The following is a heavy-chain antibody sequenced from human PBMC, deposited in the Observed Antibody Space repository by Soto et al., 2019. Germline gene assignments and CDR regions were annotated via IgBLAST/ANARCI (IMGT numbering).Heavy chain of an antibody. D-gene: IGHD3-22*01. J-gene: IGHJ3*02. CDR1: GFTFSSYG. Sequence: GGSLRLSCAASGFTFSSYGMHWVRQAPGKGLEWVAVISYDGSNKYYADSVKGRFTISRDNSKNTLYLQMNSLRAEDTAVYYCAKDDSTMIVVALPFDIWGQGTMVTV. V-gene: IGHV3-30*18. CDR3: AKDDSTMIVVALPFDI. CDR2: ISYDGSNK.